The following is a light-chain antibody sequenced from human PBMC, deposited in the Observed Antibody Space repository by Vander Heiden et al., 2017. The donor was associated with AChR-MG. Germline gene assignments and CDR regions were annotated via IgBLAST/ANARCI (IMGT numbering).Light chain of an antibody. V-gene: IGKV1-16*02. J-gene: IGKJ5*01. CDR2: AAS. CDR1: QVVSNY. CDR3: QKYNSYPIT. Sequence: DLQMPQSPSSLSASVGDSVTITCPARQVVSNYLAWFQQKPGKAHKLLIYAASSLQSGVPSKFSGSGSGTDFTLTISSLQPEDFATYYCQKYNSYPITFGQGTRLEIK.